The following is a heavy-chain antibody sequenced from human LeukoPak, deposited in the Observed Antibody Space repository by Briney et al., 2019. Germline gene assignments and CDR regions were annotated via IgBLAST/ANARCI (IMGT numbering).Heavy chain of an antibody. D-gene: IGHD2-2*01. V-gene: IGHV4-38-2*01. J-gene: IGHJ5*02. CDR3: ARVQDLGYCSSTSCRDWFDP. CDR1: GYSISSGYY. CDR2: IYHSGST. Sequence: PSETLSLTCAVSGYSISSGYYWGWIRQPPGKGLEWTGSIYHSGSTYYNPSLKSRVTISVDTSKNQFSLKLSSVTAADTAVYYCARVQDLGYCSSTSCRDWFDPWGQGTLVTVSS.